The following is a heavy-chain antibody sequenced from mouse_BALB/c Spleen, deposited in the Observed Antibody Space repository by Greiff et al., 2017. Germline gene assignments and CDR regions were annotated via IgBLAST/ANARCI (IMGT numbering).Heavy chain of an antibody. CDR2: ISSGGST. D-gene: IGHD2-14*01. CDR1: GFTFSSYA. Sequence: EVQGVESGGGLVKPGGSLKLSCAASGFTFSSYAMSWVRQTPEKRLEWVASISSGGSTYYPDSVKGRFTISRDNARNILYLQMSSLRSEDTAMYYCARFTGVRRSYAMDDWGQGTSVTVSS. V-gene: IGHV5-6-5*01. CDR3: ARFTGVRRSYAMDD. J-gene: IGHJ4*01.